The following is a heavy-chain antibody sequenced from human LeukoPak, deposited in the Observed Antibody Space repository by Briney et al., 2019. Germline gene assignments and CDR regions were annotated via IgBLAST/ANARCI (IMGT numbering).Heavy chain of an antibody. V-gene: IGHV4-59*01. CDR2: IYYSGST. Sequence: PSETLSLTCTVSGGSISSYYWSWIRQPPGKGLEWIGYIYYSGSTNYNPSLKSRVTISVDTSKNQFSLKLSTVTAADTAVYYCARPAYYFSYWGQGTLVTVSS. J-gene: IGHJ4*02. CDR3: ARPAYYFSY. CDR1: GGSISSYY.